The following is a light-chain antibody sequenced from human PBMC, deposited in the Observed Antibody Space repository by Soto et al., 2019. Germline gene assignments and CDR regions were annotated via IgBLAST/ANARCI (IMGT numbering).Light chain of an antibody. V-gene: IGKV3-11*01. Sequence: EIVLTQSPATLSVSPGERATLSCRASETVSSNYLAWYQQKPGQAPRLLIYFASNRAAGVPPRVSGSGSGTDVTLTIRSLGPGEFAVDSCQQRHDWPPTFGGGTQVEIK. J-gene: IGKJ4*01. CDR1: ETVSSNY. CDR3: QQRHDWPPT. CDR2: FAS.